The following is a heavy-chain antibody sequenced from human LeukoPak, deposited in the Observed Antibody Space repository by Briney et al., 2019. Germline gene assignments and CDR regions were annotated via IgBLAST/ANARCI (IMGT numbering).Heavy chain of an antibody. D-gene: IGHD6-6*01. CDR3: ARVGAARVDY. CDR1: GGSFSGYY. J-gene: IGHJ4*02. CDR2: INHSGST. V-gene: IGHV4-34*01. Sequence: SETLSLTCAVYGGSFSGYYWSWIRQPPGKGLEWIGEINHSGSTNYNPSLKSRVTISVDTSKIQFSLKLSSVTAADTAVYYCARVGAARVDYWGQGTLVTVSS.